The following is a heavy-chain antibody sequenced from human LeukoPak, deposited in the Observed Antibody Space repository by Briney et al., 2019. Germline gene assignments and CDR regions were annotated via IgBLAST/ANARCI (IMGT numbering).Heavy chain of an antibody. V-gene: IGHV3-74*01. J-gene: IGHJ6*03. D-gene: IGHD6-13*01. Sequence: GESLKISCAASGFTFSSYWMLWVRQAPGKGLVWVSRINIDGTSTTYADSVKGRFTISRDNAKDTVYLQMNSLRAEDTAVYYCVRGRAAAGTFHMDVWGKGTTVTVSS. CDR2: INIDGTST. CDR1: GFTFSSYW. CDR3: VRGRAAAGTFHMDV.